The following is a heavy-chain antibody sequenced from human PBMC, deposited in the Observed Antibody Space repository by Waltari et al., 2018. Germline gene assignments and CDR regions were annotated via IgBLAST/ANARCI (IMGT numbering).Heavy chain of an antibody. J-gene: IGHJ4*02. CDR2: INHSGST. Sequence: QVQLQQWGAGLLKPSETLSLTCAVYGGSFSGYYWSWIRQPPGKGLEWIGEINHSGSTNYNPSLKSRVTISVDTSKNQFSLKLSSVTAADTAVYYCARLLLNLYCGGDCYRKGAIDYWGQGTLVTVSS. D-gene: IGHD2-21*01. CDR1: GGSFSGYY. CDR3: ARLLLNLYCGGDCYRKGAIDY. V-gene: IGHV4-34*01.